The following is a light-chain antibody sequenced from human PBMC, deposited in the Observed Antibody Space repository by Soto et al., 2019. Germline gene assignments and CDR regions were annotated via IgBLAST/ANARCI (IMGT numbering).Light chain of an antibody. J-gene: IGKJ1*01. Sequence: EVVIRQAPATLSVSPGECATLSCRASQGIGDTLAWYQHKPGQTPRLLIYDTSSRATGFPARFSGSGSGTEFTLTTSSLKPDDFATYYCQQYQSYSRTFGQGTKVDIK. CDR3: QQYQSYSRT. CDR1: QGIGDT. V-gene: IGKV3-15*01. CDR2: DTS.